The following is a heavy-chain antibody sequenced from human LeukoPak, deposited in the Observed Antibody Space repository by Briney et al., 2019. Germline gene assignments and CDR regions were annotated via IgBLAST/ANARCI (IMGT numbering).Heavy chain of an antibody. CDR3: ARTTVVTSEFDY. CDR1: GASISTHY. D-gene: IGHD4-23*01. CDR2: FYFSGST. Sequence: SETLSLTCTVSGASISTHYWSWIRQPPEKGPEWIGDFYFSGSTNYNPSLKSRATISGDTSKNQFSLKLSSVTAADTAVYYCARTTVVTSEFDYWGQGTLVTVSS. J-gene: IGHJ4*02. V-gene: IGHV4-59*08.